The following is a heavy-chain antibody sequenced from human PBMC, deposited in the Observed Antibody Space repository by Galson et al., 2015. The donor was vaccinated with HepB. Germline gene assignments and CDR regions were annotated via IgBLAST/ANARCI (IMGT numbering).Heavy chain of an antibody. Sequence: SVKVSCKASGGTFSSYAISWVRQAPGQGLEWMGGIIPIFGTANYAQKFQGRVTITADESTSTAYMELSSLRSEDTAVYYCARDYAGTTRSLNNWFDPWGQGTLVTVSS. CDR1: GGTFSSYA. CDR3: ARDYAGTTRSLNNWFDP. V-gene: IGHV1-69*13. D-gene: IGHD1-7*01. CDR2: IIPIFGTA. J-gene: IGHJ5*02.